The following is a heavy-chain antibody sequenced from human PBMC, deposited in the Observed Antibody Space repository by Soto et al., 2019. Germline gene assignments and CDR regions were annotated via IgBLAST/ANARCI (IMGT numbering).Heavy chain of an antibody. CDR1: GYTFTGNY. CDR2: INPNSGAT. D-gene: IGHD4-17*01. J-gene: IGHJ4*02. Sequence: QVQLVQSGAEVKKPGASVKVYCKASGYTFTGNYIHWVRQAPGQGLEWMGWINPNSGATNYEQKFQGWVPMTRGTSISSTYLELSRLRSDDTAVYYCARGPTVVTFDYWGQGTLVTVSS. CDR3: ARGPTVVTFDY. V-gene: IGHV1-2*04.